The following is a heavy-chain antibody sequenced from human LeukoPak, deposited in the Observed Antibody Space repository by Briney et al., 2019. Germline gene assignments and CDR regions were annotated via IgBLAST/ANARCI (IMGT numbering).Heavy chain of an antibody. Sequence: GGSLRLSCAASGFTFSSYAMSWVRQAPGEGLEWVSAISGSGGSTYYADSVKGRFTISRDNSKNTLYLQMNSLGAEDTAVYYCAKAAITMIVVGGYYFDYWGQGTLVTVSS. CDR2: ISGSGGST. CDR3: AKAAITMIVVGGYYFDY. J-gene: IGHJ4*02. CDR1: GFTFSSYA. D-gene: IGHD3-22*01. V-gene: IGHV3-23*01.